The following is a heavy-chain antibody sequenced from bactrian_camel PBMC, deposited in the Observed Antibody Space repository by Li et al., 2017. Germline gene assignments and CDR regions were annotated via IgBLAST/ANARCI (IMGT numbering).Heavy chain of an antibody. Sequence: HVQLVESGGASVQAGGSLRLSCAASGYTYSSYCMGWFRQAPGKDREGIAVMDSDGTTRYAESVKGRFTISQDNAKNTLYLQMNSLKPEDTAMYVCAADRNPGYRYCTMAARGQAPPADSGYWAQGTQVTVS. CDR3: AADRNPGYRYCTMAARGQAPPADSGY. V-gene: IGHV3S26*01. CDR2: MDSDGTT. D-gene: IGHD5*01. CDR1: GYTYSSYC. J-gene: IGHJ6*01.